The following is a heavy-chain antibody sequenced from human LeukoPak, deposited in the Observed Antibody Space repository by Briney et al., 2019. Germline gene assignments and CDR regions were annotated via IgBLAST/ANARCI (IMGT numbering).Heavy chain of an antibody. D-gene: IGHD3-9*01. J-gene: IGHJ4*02. CDR3: ARTTLYYDILTGYSTPIDY. Sequence: GGSLRLSCAASGFTLSSYWMHWVRQAPGKGLVWVSRINSDGSSTSYADSVKGRFTISRDNAKNTLYLQMNSLRAEDTAVYYCARTTLYYDILTGYSTPIDYWGQGTLVTVSS. CDR2: INSDGSST. CDR1: GFTLSSYW. V-gene: IGHV3-74*01.